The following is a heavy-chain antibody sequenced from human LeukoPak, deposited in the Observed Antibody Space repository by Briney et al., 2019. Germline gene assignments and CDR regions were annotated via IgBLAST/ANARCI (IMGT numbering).Heavy chain of an antibody. CDR3: ARQTAMGRSGDY. J-gene: IGHJ4*02. CDR1: GYSFTCYW. Sequence: GESLKISCKASGYSFTCYWIGWVRHMPGKGLEWMGIIDPSDSETRYTPSFQGQVTISVDKSLTTAYLQWNSLKASDTAMYYCARQTAMGRSGDYWGQGTLVTVSS. D-gene: IGHD7-27*01. V-gene: IGHV5-51*01. CDR2: IDPSDSET.